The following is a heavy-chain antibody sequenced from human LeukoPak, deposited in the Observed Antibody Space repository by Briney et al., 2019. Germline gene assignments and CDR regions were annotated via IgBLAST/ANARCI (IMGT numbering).Heavy chain of an antibody. CDR2: IRYDGSNT. D-gene: IGHD3-16*02. CDR1: GFIFSSYG. Sequence: GGSLRLSCAASGFIFSSYGMHWVRQAPGKGLEWVAFIRYDGSNTYYADSVKGRFTISRDNSKNTLYLQMNSLRAEDTAVYYCAKERVSLDAFDIWGQGTMVIVSS. J-gene: IGHJ3*02. V-gene: IGHV3-30*02. CDR3: AKERVSLDAFDI.